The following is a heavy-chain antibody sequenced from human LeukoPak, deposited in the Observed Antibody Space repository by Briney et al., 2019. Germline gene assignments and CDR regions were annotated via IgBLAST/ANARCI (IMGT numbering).Heavy chain of an antibody. D-gene: IGHD3-3*01. CDR1: VNNLSELS. J-gene: IGHJ4*02. CDR2: FDPEEAKM. V-gene: IGHV1-24*01. CDR3: TTRSGDFWSGFAN. Sequence: GASVKVTCKVSVNNLSELSIQRVRQAPGKGLDCMGGFDPEEAKMVYAQNFQGRVTMTEDTSTQTAYMELSGLTSDDTAVYYCTTRSGDFWSGFANWSQGTLVTVSS.